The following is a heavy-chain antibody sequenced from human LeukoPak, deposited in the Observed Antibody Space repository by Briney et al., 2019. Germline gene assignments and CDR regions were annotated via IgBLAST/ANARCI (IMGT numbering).Heavy chain of an antibody. D-gene: IGHD6-19*01. V-gene: IGHV1-69*04. CDR2: IIPILGIA. CDR1: GGTFSSYA. Sequence: GASVKVSCKASGGTFSSYAISWVRQAPGQGLEWMGRIIPILGIANYAQKFQGRVTITADKSTSTAYMELSSLRSEDTAVYYCARGGRQWLVCGYWGQGTLVTVSS. J-gene: IGHJ4*02. CDR3: ARGGRQWLVCGY.